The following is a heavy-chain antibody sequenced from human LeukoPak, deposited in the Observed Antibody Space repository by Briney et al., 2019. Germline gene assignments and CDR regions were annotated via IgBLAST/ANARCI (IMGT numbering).Heavy chain of an antibody. V-gene: IGHV1-46*01. CDR1: GGTFSTYA. CDR3: ARDVPYDESGYQFDY. CDR2: INPRGGST. D-gene: IGHD5-18*01. J-gene: IGHJ4*02. Sequence: ASVKVSCKASGGTFSTYAISWVRQAPGQGLEWMGIINPRGGSTSYAQKFQGRVTMTRDMSTTTVYMELSSLRSEDTAVYYCARDVPYDESGYQFDYWGQGTLVTVSS.